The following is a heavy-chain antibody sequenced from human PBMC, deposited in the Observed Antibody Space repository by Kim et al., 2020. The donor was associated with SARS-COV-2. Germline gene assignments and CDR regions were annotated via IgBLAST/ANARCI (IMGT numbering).Heavy chain of an antibody. Sequence: SETLSLTCTVSGGSISSGGYYWSWIRQHPGKGLEWIGHIFSSGSTYYNPSLRSRLTISVDTSKNHFSLKLTSVTAADTALYYCASRYGDYWGQGIQVSVS. CDR2: IFSSGST. CDR1: GGSISSGGYY. CDR3: ASRYGDY. V-gene: IGHV4-31*03. J-gene: IGHJ4*02. D-gene: IGHD1-1*01.